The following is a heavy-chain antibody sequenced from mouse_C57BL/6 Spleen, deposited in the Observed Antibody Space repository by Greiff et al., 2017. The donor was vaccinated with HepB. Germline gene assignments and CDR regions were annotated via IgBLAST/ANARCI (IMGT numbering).Heavy chain of an antibody. CDR2: IYPRSGNT. CDR1: GYTFTSYG. D-gene: IGHD2-3*01. V-gene: IGHV1-81*01. CDR3: ARRSDGYYLYAMDY. Sequence: QVQLQQSGAELARPGASVKLSCKASGYTFTSYGISWVKQRTGQGLEWIGEIYPRSGNTYYNEKFKGKATLTADKSSSTAYMELRSLTSEDSAVYFCARRSDGYYLYAMDYGGQGTSVTVSS. J-gene: IGHJ4*01.